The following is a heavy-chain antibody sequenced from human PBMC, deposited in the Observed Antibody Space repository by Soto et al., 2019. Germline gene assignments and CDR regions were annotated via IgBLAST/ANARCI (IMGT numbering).Heavy chain of an antibody. Sequence: QVQLQESGPGLVKPSETLSLTCTVSGASTSGNYWSWIRQPPGKGLEWIGYIYDSGSTNYSPSLQSRVTMSVDRSKNQFSLALTSLTAAETALYFCARYRLGTGWYYLDYWGQGILVTVSS. CDR2: IYDSGST. CDR3: ARYRLGTGWYYLDY. D-gene: IGHD6-19*01. V-gene: IGHV4-59*01. J-gene: IGHJ4*02. CDR1: GASTSGNY.